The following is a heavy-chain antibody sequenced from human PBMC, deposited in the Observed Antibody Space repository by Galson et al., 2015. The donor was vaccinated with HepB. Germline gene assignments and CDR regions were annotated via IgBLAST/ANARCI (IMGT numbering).Heavy chain of an antibody. J-gene: IGHJ6*02. CDR3: ATQAQYYDFWSGYSLRYYGMDV. Sequence: SVKVSCKVSGYTLTELSMHWVRQAPGKGLEWMGGFDPEDGETIYAQKFQGRVTMTEDTSTDTAYMELSSLRSEDTAVYYCATQAQYYDFWSGYSLRYYGMDVWGQGTTVTVSS. CDR1: GYTLTELS. V-gene: IGHV1-24*01. D-gene: IGHD3-3*01. CDR2: FDPEDGET.